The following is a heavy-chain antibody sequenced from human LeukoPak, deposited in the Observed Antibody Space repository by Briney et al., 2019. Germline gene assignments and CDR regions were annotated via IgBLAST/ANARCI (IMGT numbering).Heavy chain of an antibody. J-gene: IGHJ3*02. Sequence: GGSLRLSCAASGFTFSSYAMHWVRQAPGKGREWVAVISYDGTNKYYADSVKGRFTISRDNSKNTLYLQMNSLRAEDTAVYYCARGSTGTPYYYDSSGFGNDAFDIWGQGTVVTVSS. D-gene: IGHD3-22*01. CDR2: ISYDGTNK. CDR3: ARGSTGTPYYYDSSGFGNDAFDI. V-gene: IGHV3-30-3*01. CDR1: GFTFSSYA.